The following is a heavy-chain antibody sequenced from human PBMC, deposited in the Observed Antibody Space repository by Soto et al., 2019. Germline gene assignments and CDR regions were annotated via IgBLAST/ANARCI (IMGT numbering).Heavy chain of an antibody. Sequence: SVKVSCKASGGTFSSYTISWVRQAPGQGLEWMGRIIPVLGIANYAQKFQGRVTITADKSTSTAYMELSSLRSEDTAVYYCARDRRYSYGYRWYYYYMDVWGKGTTVTVSS. J-gene: IGHJ6*03. CDR2: IIPVLGIA. CDR3: ARDRRYSYGYRWYYYYMDV. CDR1: GGTFSSYT. V-gene: IGHV1-69*04. D-gene: IGHD5-18*01.